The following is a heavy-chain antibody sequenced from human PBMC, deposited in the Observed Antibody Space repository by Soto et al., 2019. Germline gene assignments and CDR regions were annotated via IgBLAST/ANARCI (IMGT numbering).Heavy chain of an antibody. CDR3: ARGPQIYCCITSCYASDY. CDR2: ISAYNGNT. Sequence: ASVKVSCKASGYTFTSYGISWVRQAPGQGLEWMGWISAYNGNTNYAQKLQGRVTMTTDTSTSTAYMELRSLRSDDTAVYYCARGPQIYCCITSCYASDYWGQGTLVTVSS. V-gene: IGHV1-18*01. J-gene: IGHJ4*02. D-gene: IGHD2-2*01. CDR1: GYTFTSYG.